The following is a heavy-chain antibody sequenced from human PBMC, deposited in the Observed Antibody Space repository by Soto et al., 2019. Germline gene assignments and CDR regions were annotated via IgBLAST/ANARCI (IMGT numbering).Heavy chain of an antibody. CDR1: GFTFSNFA. CDR3: VKGPGDL. V-gene: IGHV3-64D*06. J-gene: IGHJ3*01. CDR2: INSNGGST. Sequence: EVQLVESGGGLVQPGGSLRLSSSASGFTFSNFAMHWVRQAPGKRLEYVSAINSNGGSTYYADSVKGRFSISRDNSKKTVYLQMGSLRAEDTAVYYCVKGPGDLWGQGTMVTVSS.